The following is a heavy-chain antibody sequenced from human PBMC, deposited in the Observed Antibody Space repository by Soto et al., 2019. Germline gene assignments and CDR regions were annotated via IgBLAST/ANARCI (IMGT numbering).Heavy chain of an antibody. D-gene: IGHD3-3*01. CDR1: GFTFSSYG. J-gene: IGHJ4*02. CDR3: ARAPFYDFWSGYYIDY. CDR2: IWYDGSNK. Sequence: QVQLVESGGGVVQPGRSLRLSCAASGFTFSSYGMHWVRQAPGKGLEWVAVIWYDGSNKYYADSVKGRFTISRDNSKNTLYLQMNSLRAEDTAVYYCARAPFYDFWSGYYIDYWVQGTLVTVSS. V-gene: IGHV3-33*01.